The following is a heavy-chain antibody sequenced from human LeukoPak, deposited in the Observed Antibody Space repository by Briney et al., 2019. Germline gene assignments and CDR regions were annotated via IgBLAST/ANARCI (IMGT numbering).Heavy chain of an antibody. CDR1: GFTFSSYW. J-gene: IGHJ4*02. D-gene: IGHD6-19*01. V-gene: IGHV3-74*01. CDR3: AKEPNHSGWYGAADH. CDR2: INTDSSST. Sequence: GGSLRLSCAASGFTFSSYWMHWVRQAPGKGLVWVSRINTDSSSTYYADSVKGRFTVSRDNAKNSLYLQMNSLRVEDTAVYYCAKEPNHSGWYGAADHWGQGTLVPVSS.